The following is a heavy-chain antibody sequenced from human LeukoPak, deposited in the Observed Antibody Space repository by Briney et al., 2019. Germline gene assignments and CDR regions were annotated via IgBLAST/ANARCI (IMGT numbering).Heavy chain of an antibody. CDR1: GYTFTSYY. J-gene: IGHJ4*02. Sequence: ASVKVSCKASGYTFTSYYMHWVRQAPGQGLEWMGIINPSGGSTSYAQKFQGRVTMTRDTSTSTVYMELTSLTSEDSAVYYCARDSGYNYGLAFWGQGTLVTVSS. CDR2: INPSGGST. D-gene: IGHD5-18*01. V-gene: IGHV1-46*01. CDR3: ARDSGYNYGLAF.